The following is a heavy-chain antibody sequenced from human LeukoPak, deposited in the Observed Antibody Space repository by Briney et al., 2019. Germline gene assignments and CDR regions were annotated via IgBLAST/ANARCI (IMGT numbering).Heavy chain of an antibody. CDR1: GGSISSSSYY. D-gene: IGHD6-13*01. CDR2: IYYSGST. CDR3: ARRIIAAAAYFDY. V-gene: IGHV4-39*02. Sequence: SETLSLTCTVSGGSISSSSYYRGWIRQPPGKGLEWIGSIYYSGSTYYNPSLKSRVTISVDTSKNHFSLKVSSVTAADTAVYYCARRIIAAAAYFDYWGQGTLVTVSS. J-gene: IGHJ4*02.